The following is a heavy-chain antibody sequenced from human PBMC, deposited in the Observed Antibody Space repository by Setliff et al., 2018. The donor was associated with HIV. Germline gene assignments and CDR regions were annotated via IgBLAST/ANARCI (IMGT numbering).Heavy chain of an antibody. J-gene: IGHJ4*02. CDR3: ARAESGDYLHYFDS. Sequence: PGPSVKVSCKTSGYSFTGYYIHWVRQAPGQGLEWMGWINPNSGATDYAQNFLGRVTMARDTSSDTAYMDLNGLNSDDTAMYFCARAESGDYLHYFDSWGQGTLVTVSS. CDR2: INPNSGAT. CDR1: GYSFTGYY. D-gene: IGHD4-17*01. V-gene: IGHV1-2*02.